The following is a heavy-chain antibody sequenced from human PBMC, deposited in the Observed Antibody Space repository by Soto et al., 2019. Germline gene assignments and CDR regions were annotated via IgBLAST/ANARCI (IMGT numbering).Heavy chain of an antibody. CDR2: INPNSGDT. J-gene: IGHJ4*02. CDR3: ARVKNYYDSSGTFDY. Sequence: ASVKVSCKASGYTFTGYFLHWVRQAPGQGLEWMGWINPNSGDTNYAQKFQGRVTMTRDTSISTAYMELSRLSSDDTAVYYCARVKNYYDSSGTFDYWGQGTLVPVSS. V-gene: IGHV1-2*02. D-gene: IGHD3-22*01. CDR1: GYTFTGYF.